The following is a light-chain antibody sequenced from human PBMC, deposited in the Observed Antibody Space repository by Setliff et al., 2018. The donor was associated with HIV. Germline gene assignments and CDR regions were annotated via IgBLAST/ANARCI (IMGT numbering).Light chain of an antibody. V-gene: IGLV2-11*01. Sequence: VLTQPRSVSGSPGQSVTISCTGTSSDVGGYNYVSWYQHLPGKAPKLMIYDVTKRPSGVPDRFSGSKSGNTASLTISGLQSEDEADYYCCSYAGSYTSLYVFGTGTKVT. CDR2: DVT. J-gene: IGLJ1*01. CDR3: CSYAGSYTSLYV. CDR1: SSDVGGYNY.